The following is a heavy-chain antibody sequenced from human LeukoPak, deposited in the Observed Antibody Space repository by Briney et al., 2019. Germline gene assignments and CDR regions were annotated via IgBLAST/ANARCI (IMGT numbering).Heavy chain of an antibody. CDR2: IYPGDSDP. D-gene: IGHD2-15*01. V-gene: IGHV5-51*01. Sequence: GESLKISCKCSGYSFTSYWIVWVRQMPGKGLDWMGIIYPGDSDPTYSPSFQGQVTISVDNSISTAYLQWSSLKASDTAMYYCVRLSQFLLKGYEDAFDIWGQGTMVTVSS. J-gene: IGHJ3*02. CDR1: GYSFTSYW. CDR3: VRLSQFLLKGYEDAFDI.